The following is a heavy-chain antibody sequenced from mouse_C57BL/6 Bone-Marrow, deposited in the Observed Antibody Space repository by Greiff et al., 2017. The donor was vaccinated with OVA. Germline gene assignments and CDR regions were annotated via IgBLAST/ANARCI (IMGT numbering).Heavy chain of an antibody. CDR1: GYTFTSYG. V-gene: IGHV1-81*01. D-gene: IGHD1-1*01. Sequence: VQLQQSGAELARPGASVKLSCKASGYTFTSYGISWVKQRTGQGLEWIGEIYPRSGNTYYNEKFKGKATLTADKSSSTAYMELRSLTSEDSAVYFCARRRITTVVRDYWGQGTTLTVSS. CDR3: ARRRITTVVRDY. J-gene: IGHJ2*01. CDR2: IYPRSGNT.